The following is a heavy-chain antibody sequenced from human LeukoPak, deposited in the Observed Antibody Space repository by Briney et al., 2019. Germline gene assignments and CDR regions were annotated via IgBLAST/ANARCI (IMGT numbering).Heavy chain of an antibody. J-gene: IGHJ4*02. CDR3: ARFQEGLTGYYHFDY. Sequence: PSETLSLTCTVSGGSISSHYWSWIRQPPGKGLEWIGYIYYSGSTNYNPSLKSRVTISVDTSKNQFSLKLSSVTAADTAVYYCARFQEGLTGYYHFDYWGQGALVTVSS. CDR2: IYYSGST. D-gene: IGHD3-9*01. CDR1: GGSISSHY. V-gene: IGHV4-59*11.